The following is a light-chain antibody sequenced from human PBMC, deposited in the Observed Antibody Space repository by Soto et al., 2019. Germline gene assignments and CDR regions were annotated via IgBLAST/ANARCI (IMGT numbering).Light chain of an antibody. V-gene: IGKV3-15*01. CDR2: GAS. CDR1: QSVSSN. CDR3: QQYNNWPPL. Sequence: EIVMTQSPATLSVSPGERATLSRRASQSVSSNLAWYQQKPGQAPRLLIYGASTRATDIPARFSGSGSGTEFTLTISSLLSEDFAVYYCQQYNNWPPLFGQGTKLEIK. J-gene: IGKJ2*01.